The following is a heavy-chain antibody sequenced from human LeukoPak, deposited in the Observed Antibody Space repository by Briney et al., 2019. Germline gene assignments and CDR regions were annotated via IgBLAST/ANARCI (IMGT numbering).Heavy chain of an antibody. J-gene: IGHJ4*02. Sequence: PSETLSLTCTVSCGSVSGRSYYWSWVRQPPGKGLEWIGFVYYTGTTSYNPSLKSRVTISIDTSEKQFSLKLSSVTAADTAVYFCARGDCGSATCRKFDSWGQGTQVTVSS. CDR2: VYYTGTT. D-gene: IGHD2-21*01. CDR1: CGSVSGRSYY. CDR3: ARGDCGSATCRKFDS. V-gene: IGHV4-61*01.